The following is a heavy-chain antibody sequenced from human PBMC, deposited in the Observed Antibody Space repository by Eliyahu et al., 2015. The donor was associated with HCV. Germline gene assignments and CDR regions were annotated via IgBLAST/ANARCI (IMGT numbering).Heavy chain of an antibody. CDR3: ARGASSGWYDYFDY. CDR1: GGSISSYY. V-gene: IGHV4-4*07. J-gene: IGHJ4*02. D-gene: IGHD6-19*01. CDR2: IYTSGST. Sequence: QVQLQESGPGLVKPSETLSLTCXVSGGSISSYYWSWIRQPAGKGLXWIGRIYTSGSTNYNPSLKSRVTMSVDTSKNQFSLKLSSVTAADTAVYYCARGASSGWYDYFDYWGQGTLVTVSS.